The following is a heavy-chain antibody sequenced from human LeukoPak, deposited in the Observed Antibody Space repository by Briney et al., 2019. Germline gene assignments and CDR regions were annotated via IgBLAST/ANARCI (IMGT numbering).Heavy chain of an antibody. CDR1: GFTVSSNY. CDR3: ARGGVGLMVHFDY. CDR2: IDSSDTT. Sequence: GGSLRLSCAASGFTVSSNYMTWVRQAPGKGLEWVSVIDSSDTTFYTDSVKGRFTISRDNSKNTLFLQMNSLRAEDTAVYYCARGGVGLMVHFDYWGQGTLVTVSS. D-gene: IGHD1-26*01. V-gene: IGHV3-53*01. J-gene: IGHJ4*02.